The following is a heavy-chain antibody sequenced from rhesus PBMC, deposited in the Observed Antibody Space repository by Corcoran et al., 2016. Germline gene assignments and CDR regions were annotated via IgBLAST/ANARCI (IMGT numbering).Heavy chain of an antibody. D-gene: IGHD7-45*01. Sequence: QVQLQESGPGLVKPSETLSLTCAVSGYSISSGYGWSWIRQPPGKGLELIGYISASSCSTNYNPSLKSRVTISKDTSKNQFSLKLSSVTAADTAVYYCAREWGFDYWGQGVLVTVSS. J-gene: IGHJ4*01. V-gene: IGHV4-127*01. CDR3: AREWGFDY. CDR2: ISASSCST. CDR1: GYSISSGYG.